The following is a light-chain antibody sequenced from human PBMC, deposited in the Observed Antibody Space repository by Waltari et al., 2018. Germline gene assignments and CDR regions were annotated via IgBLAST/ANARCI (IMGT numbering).Light chain of an antibody. CDR3: QQYASLPT. CDR1: QDISNY. V-gene: IGKV1-33*01. J-gene: IGKJ4*01. CDR2: DAS. Sequence: DIQMTQSPSSLSASVGDRVTITCQASQDISNYLSWYQLKPGIAPKILIFDASSLETGVPSRVSGSGSGTDFTFTINSLQPEDIGTYYCQQYASLPTFGGGTKVEI.